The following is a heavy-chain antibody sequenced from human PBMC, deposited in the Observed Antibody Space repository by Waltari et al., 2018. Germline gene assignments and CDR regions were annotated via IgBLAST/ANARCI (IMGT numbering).Heavy chain of an antibody. J-gene: IGHJ4*02. Sequence: EVQLVESGGGMVRPGGSLRLSCAASGFTCHDYAMSWVRQVPGKGLEWVSGINWSGARTSYADSVMGRFTVSRDNAMNSLYLEMSSLRAEDTALYYCVREVFGSGWRESYFFDYWGQGTLVTVSS. D-gene: IGHD6-19*01. CDR2: INWSGART. CDR3: VREVFGSGWRESYFFDY. V-gene: IGHV3-20*04. CDR1: GFTCHDYA.